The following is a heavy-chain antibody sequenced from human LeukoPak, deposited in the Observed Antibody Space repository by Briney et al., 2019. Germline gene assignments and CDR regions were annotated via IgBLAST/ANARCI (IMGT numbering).Heavy chain of an antibody. V-gene: IGHV4-59*01. CDR2: IYYSGST. Sequence: NPSETLSLTCTVSGGSISSYYWSWIRQPPGKGLEWIGYIYYSGSTNYNPSLKSRVTISVDTSKNQFSLKLSSVTAADTAVYYCARDKEYSYAHFDYWGQGTLVTVSS. D-gene: IGHD5-18*01. CDR1: GGSISSYY. J-gene: IGHJ4*02. CDR3: ARDKEYSYAHFDY.